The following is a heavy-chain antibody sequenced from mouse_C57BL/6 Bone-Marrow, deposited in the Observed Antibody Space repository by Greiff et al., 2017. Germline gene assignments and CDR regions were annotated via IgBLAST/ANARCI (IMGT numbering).Heavy chain of an antibody. V-gene: IGHV5-17*01. D-gene: IGHD2-1*01. J-gene: IGHJ3*01. Sequence: EVQRVESGGGLVKPGGSLKLSCAASGFTFSDYGMHWVRQAPEKGLEWVAYICSGSSTIYYADTVKGRVTISRDNATNTLFLQMTSLRSEDTAMYYCAKAYGNYSWFAYWGQGTLVTVSA. CDR3: AKAYGNYSWFAY. CDR2: ICSGSSTI. CDR1: GFTFSDYG.